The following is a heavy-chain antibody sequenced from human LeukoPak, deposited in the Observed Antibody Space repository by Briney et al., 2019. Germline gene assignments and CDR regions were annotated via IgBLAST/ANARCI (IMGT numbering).Heavy chain of an antibody. CDR3: VRDFRSADY. CDR1: GFTFSTYC. J-gene: IGHJ4*02. Sequence: GGSLRLSCAASGFTFSTYCMHWVRQAPGKGPMWVSRICPDGTVTNYADSVKARFIISRDNARNTVYLKMNSLRVEDTAVYYCVRDFRSADYWGQGTLVTVSS. V-gene: IGHV3-74*01. CDR2: ICPDGTVT.